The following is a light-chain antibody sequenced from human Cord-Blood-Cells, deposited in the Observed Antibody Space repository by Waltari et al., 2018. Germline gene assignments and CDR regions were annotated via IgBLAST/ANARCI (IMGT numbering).Light chain of an antibody. Sequence: EIVLTQSPPTLSMSPGGRVTLSCRASQSVSSYLAWYQQKPGQAPRLLIYDASNRATGIPARFSGSGSGTDFTLTISSLEPEDFAVYYCQQRSNWPLTFGGGTKVEIK. CDR3: QQRSNWPLT. J-gene: IGKJ4*01. V-gene: IGKV3-11*01. CDR1: QSVSSY. CDR2: DAS.